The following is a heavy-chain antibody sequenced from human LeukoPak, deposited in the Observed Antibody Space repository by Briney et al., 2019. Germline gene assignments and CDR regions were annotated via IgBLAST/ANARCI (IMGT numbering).Heavy chain of an antibody. CDR1: GGSISGYY. CDR3: ARGVYGDYFDQ. D-gene: IGHD4/OR15-4a*01. J-gene: IGHJ4*02. V-gene: IGHV4-59*01. CDR2: IEYSGRT. Sequence: PSETLSLTCIVSGGSISGYYWSWIRQPPGKGLEWIGYIEYSGRTEYKPSLQSRLTISVDTSKNQFSLKVNSVTAADTAVYYCARGVYGDYFDQWGQGALVTVSS.